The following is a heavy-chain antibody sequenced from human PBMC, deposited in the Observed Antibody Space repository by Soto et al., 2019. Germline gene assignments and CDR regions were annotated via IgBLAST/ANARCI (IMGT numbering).Heavy chain of an antibody. CDR1: GGSISSYY. Sequence: SETLSLTCTVSGGSISSYYWSWIRQPPGKGLEWIGYIYYSGSTNYNPSLKSRVTISVDTSKNQFSLKLSSVTAADTAVYYCASAIAAAGILNNWFDPWGQGTLVTVSS. CDR3: ASAIAAAGILNNWFDP. J-gene: IGHJ5*02. V-gene: IGHV4-59*08. CDR2: IYYSGST. D-gene: IGHD6-13*01.